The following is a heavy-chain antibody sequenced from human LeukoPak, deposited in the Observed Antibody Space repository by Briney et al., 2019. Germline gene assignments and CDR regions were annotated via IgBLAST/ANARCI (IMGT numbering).Heavy chain of an antibody. V-gene: IGHV3-33*01. CDR3: ARYGSAYCGGDCYPDYYYGMDV. D-gene: IGHD2-21*02. CDR2: IWYDGNNK. J-gene: IGHJ6*02. Sequence: PGGSLRLSCAASRFTFSRCGMQGVRHAPGKGGEGGTVIWYDGNNKYYADSVKGRFTISRDNSKNTLYLQMNSLRAEDTAVYYCARYGSAYCGGDCYPDYYYGMDVWGQGTTVTVSS. CDR1: RFTFSRCG.